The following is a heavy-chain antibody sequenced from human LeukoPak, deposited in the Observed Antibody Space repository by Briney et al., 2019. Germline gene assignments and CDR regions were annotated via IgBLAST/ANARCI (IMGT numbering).Heavy chain of an antibody. CDR1: GFTFSNAW. V-gene: IGHV3-15*07. J-gene: IGHJ5*02. D-gene: IGHD3-22*01. Sequence: GGSLRLSCATSGFTFSNAWMNWVRQAPGRGLEWVGRIRSNSDGGTIDYAAPVKGRFTLSRDDSKTTLYLQMNSLQTEDTAVYYCATDFYDSTWGQGTLVTVSS. CDR3: ATDFYDST. CDR2: IRSNSDGGTI.